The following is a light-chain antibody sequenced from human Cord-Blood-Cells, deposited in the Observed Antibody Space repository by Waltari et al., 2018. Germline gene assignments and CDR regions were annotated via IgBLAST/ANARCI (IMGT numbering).Light chain of an antibody. CDR1: SSDVGGYNY. CDR2: EVS. Sequence: QSALTQPPSASGSPGQSVTISCTGTSSDVGGYNYVSWYQQHPGKAPKPMIYEVSKRPSGVPERFSGAKSGTTASLTVSGRQAEDEADYYCSSYAGSNNLVFGGGTKLTVL. CDR3: SSYAGSNNLV. V-gene: IGLV2-8*01. J-gene: IGLJ3*02.